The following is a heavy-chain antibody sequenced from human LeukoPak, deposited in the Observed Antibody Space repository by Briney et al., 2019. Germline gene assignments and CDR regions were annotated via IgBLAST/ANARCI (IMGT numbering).Heavy chain of an antibody. CDR3: ARISGGSPRYYVDY. J-gene: IGHJ4*02. V-gene: IGHV1-18*01. CDR1: GYTFTSYG. CDR2: ISAYNGNT. Sequence: ASVKVSCKASGYTFTSYGISWVRQAPGQPLEGLGWISAYNGNTNYAQKPQRRVTMTTNTSTSTDYLVLRSLRSDDTAVYYCARISGGSPRYYVDYWGQGTLVTVSS. D-gene: IGHD1-26*01.